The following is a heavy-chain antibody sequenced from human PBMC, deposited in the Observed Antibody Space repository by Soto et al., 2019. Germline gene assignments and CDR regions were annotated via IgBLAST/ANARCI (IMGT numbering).Heavy chain of an antibody. J-gene: IGHJ6*02. CDR2: IKQDGSEK. D-gene: IGHD3-16*01. Sequence: EVQLVESRGGLVQPGGSLRLSCAASGFTFSSYWMSWVRQAPGKGLEWVANIKQDGSEKYYVDSVKGRFTISRDNAKNSLYLQMNSLRAEDTAVYYCARLMGDRGGAYYYYGMDVWGQGTTVTVSS. CDR3: ARLMGDRGGAYYYYGMDV. CDR1: GFTFSSYW. V-gene: IGHV3-7*03.